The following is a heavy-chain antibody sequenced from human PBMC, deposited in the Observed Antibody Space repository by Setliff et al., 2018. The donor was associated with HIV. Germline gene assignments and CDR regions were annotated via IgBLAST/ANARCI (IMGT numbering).Heavy chain of an antibody. Sequence: SETLSLTCAVSTYSISSGYYWGWIRLPPGKGLEWIGSIYHSGSTYYNPSLKSRATISVDTSKNQFSLKLSSVTAADTAVYYCAGHGGITGTTDAFDIWGQGTMVTVSS. D-gene: IGHD1-7*01. CDR3: AGHGGITGTTDAFDI. CDR2: IYHSGST. V-gene: IGHV4-38-2*01. J-gene: IGHJ3*02. CDR1: TYSISSGYY.